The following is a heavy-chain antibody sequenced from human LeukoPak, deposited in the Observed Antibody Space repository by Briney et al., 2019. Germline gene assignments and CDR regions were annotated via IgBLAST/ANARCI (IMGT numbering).Heavy chain of an antibody. CDR2: ISSSGSTI. Sequence: GGSLRLSCAASGFTFSSYEMNWVRQAPGKGLEWVSYISSSGSTIYYADSVKGRFTISRDNAKSSLYLQMNSLRAEDTAVYYCARVRGSYSSDYWGQGTLVTVSS. CDR1: GFTFSSYE. J-gene: IGHJ4*02. D-gene: IGHD3-10*01. CDR3: ARVRGSYSSDY. V-gene: IGHV3-48*03.